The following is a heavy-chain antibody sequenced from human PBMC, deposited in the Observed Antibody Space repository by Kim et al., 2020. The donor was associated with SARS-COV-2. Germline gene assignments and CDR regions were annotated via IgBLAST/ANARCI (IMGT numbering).Heavy chain of an antibody. J-gene: IGHJ4*02. CDR3: AREDVALDGGFDS. D-gene: IGHD3-16*01. Sequence: SETLSLTCTVSGGSFSRYFWNWVRQPAGKGLEWIGRIYASGDTNLNPSLKSRVTVSIDTFRNEISLKLNSVNAADTAVYYCAREDVALDGGFDSWGQGTLVTVSS. CDR1: GGSFSRYF. V-gene: IGHV4-4*07. CDR2: IYASGDT.